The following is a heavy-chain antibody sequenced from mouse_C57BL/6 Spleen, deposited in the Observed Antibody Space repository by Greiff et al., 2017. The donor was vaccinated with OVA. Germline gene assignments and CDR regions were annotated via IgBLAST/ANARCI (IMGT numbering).Heavy chain of an antibody. J-gene: IGHJ4*01. CDR2: IDPSDSYT. Sequence: QVQLKQPGAELVRPGTSVKLSCKASGYTFTSYWMHWVKQRPGQGLEWIGVIDPSDSYTNYNQKFKGKATLTVDTSSSTAYMQLSSLTSEDSAVYYCARYAPLYAMDYWGQGTSVTVSS. CDR1: GYTFTSYW. V-gene: IGHV1-59*01. CDR3: ARYAPLYAMDY.